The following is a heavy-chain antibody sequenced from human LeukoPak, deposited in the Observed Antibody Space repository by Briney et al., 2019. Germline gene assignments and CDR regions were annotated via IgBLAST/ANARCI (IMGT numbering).Heavy chain of an antibody. J-gene: IGHJ4*02. CDR2: ISYDGSNK. Sequence: GGSLRLSCAASGFTFSSYAMHWVRQAPGKGLEWVAVISYDGSNKYYADSVKGRFTISRDNSKNTLYLQMNSLRAEDTAVYYCARGVWYYDSSGYRGHFDYWGQGTLVTVSS. D-gene: IGHD3-22*01. V-gene: IGHV3-30*04. CDR3: ARGVWYYDSSGYRGHFDY. CDR1: GFTFSSYA.